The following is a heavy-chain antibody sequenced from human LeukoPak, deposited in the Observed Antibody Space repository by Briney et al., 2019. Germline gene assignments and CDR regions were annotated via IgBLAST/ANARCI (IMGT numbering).Heavy chain of an antibody. CDR2: IYTSGTT. CDR1: GGSLSSVSYY. D-gene: IGHD6-19*01. V-gene: IGHV4-61*02. Sequence: TLSLACTVSGGSLSSVSYYWSCIRQPAGKGLEWIGRIYTSGTTNSNPSLKSRDTISVETSKSPFSLKLSSVTAADAAVYFCARDSKSGWYFGVTLGDYYYYMDVWGKGTTVTISS. CDR3: ARDSKSGWYFGVTLGDYYYYMDV. J-gene: IGHJ6*03.